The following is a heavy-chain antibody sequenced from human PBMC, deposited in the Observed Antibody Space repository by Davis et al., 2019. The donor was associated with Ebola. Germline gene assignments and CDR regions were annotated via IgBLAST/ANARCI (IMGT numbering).Heavy chain of an antibody. Sequence: GSLRLSCAVYGGSFSGYYWSWIRQPPGKGLEWIGEINHSGSTNYNPSLKSRVTISADTSKNQFSLKLTSVTAADTAVYYCARGLGMGWFDSWGQGTPVTVSS. CDR2: INHSGST. CDR3: ARGLGMGWFDS. J-gene: IGHJ5*01. CDR1: GGSFSGYY. V-gene: IGHV4-34*01.